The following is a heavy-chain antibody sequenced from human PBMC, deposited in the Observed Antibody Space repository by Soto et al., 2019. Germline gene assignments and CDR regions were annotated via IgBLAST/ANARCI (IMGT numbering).Heavy chain of an antibody. Sequence: QVQLVQSGAEVKKPGASVKVSCKASGYTFTSYGISWVRQAPGQGLEWMGWISAYNGNTNYAQKLQGRVTMTTDTSTSTAYMELRSLRSDDTAMYYCAKYYYGSGSQYWENWFDPWGQGTLVTVSS. V-gene: IGHV1-18*01. J-gene: IGHJ5*02. D-gene: IGHD3-10*01. CDR1: GYTFTSYG. CDR2: ISAYNGNT. CDR3: AKYYYGSGSQYWENWFDP.